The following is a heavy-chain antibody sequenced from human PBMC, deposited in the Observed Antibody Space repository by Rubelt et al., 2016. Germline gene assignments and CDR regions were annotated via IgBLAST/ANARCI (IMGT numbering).Heavy chain of an antibody. CDR3: ARGLGPTDFDY. J-gene: IGHJ4*02. CDR2: ISTDGSAT. D-gene: IGHD1-26*01. Sequence: KVLVWVSRISTDGSATDYADSVRGRFTISRDNAKNTLHLLLNSLRAEDTAVYYCARGLGPTDFDYWGQGTLVIVSS. V-gene: IGHV3-74*01.